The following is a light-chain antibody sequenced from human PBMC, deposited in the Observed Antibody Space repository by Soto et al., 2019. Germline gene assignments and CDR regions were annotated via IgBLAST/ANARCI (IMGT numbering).Light chain of an antibody. V-gene: IGKV1-17*01. CDR3: LQHNSYPRT. CDR2: AAS. J-gene: IGKJ1*01. CDR1: QNIGRF. Sequence: IQMTQSPSSLSASVGDRVTITCRASQNIGRFLNWHQQKPGKAPKRLIYAASSLQSGVPSRFSGSGSGTEFTLTISSLQPEDFATYYCLQHNSYPRTFGQGTKVDNK.